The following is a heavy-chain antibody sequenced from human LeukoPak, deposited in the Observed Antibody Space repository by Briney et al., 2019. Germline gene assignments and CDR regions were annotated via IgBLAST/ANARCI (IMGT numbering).Heavy chain of an antibody. Sequence: GGSLRLSCAASGFTFSSYSMNWVRQAPGKGLEWVSYISSSSSTIYYADSVKGRFTIARDNAKNSLYLQMNSLRAEDTAVYYCARSDAYDFWSGYYSVAFDIWGQGTMVTVSS. V-gene: IGHV3-48*01. CDR2: ISSSSSTI. CDR1: GFTFSSYS. D-gene: IGHD3-3*01. J-gene: IGHJ3*02. CDR3: ARSDAYDFWSGYYSVAFDI.